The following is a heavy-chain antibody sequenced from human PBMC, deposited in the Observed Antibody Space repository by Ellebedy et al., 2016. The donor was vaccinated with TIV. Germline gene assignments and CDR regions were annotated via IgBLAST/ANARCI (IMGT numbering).Heavy chain of an antibody. CDR2: INGSGRT. V-gene: IGHV4-4*07. CDR3: ARNDDVLTGYDY. J-gene: IGHJ4*02. Sequence: PSETLSLTCTVSGGSISIYYWSWIRQSAGKGLEWIGRINGSGRTNYNPSLKSRVTMSVDTSKNQFSLKLSPVIAADTAVYFCARNDDVLTGYDYWGQGTLVTVSS. D-gene: IGHD3-9*01. CDR1: GGSISIYY.